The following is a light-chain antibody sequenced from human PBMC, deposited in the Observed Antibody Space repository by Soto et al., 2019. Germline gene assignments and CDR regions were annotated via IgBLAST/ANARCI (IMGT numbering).Light chain of an antibody. CDR1: RSNIGRNT. CDR2: NNN. Sequence: QAVVTQPPSASGTPGQRVTISCSGVRSNIGRNTVNWYQQLPGTAPKLLIFNNNQRPSRVRDRFSGSKSDTSASLAISGRQSEDDGGYDCAAWDDSLNGWVFSGGTQLTVL. V-gene: IGLV1-44*01. J-gene: IGLJ3*02. CDR3: AAWDDSLNGWV.